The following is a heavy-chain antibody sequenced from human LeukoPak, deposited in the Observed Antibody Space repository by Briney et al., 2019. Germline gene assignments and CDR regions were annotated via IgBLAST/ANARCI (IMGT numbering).Heavy chain of an antibody. Sequence: PSETLSLTCAAYGGSFSGYYWSWIRQPPGKGLEWIGEINHSGSTNYNPSLKSRVTISVDTSKNQFSLKLSSVTAADTAVYYCARAIEWEPYYFDYWGQGTLVTVSS. CDR2: INHSGST. CDR3: ARAIEWEPYYFDY. V-gene: IGHV4-34*01. CDR1: GGSFSGYY. D-gene: IGHD1-26*01. J-gene: IGHJ4*02.